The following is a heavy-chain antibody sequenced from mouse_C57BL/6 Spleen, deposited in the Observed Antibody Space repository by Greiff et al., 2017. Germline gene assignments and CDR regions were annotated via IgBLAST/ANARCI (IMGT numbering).Heavy chain of an antibody. CDR2: IDPEDGDT. CDR1: GFNIKDYY. CDR3: TTGTYYAMDY. J-gene: IGHJ4*01. V-gene: IGHV14-1*01. D-gene: IGHD3-3*01. Sequence: VQLQQSGAELVRPGASVKLSCTASGFNIKDYYMHWVKQRPEQGLEWIGRIDPEDGDTAYAPKLQGKATMTADTSSNPAYLQLSSLTSEDTAGYYCTTGTYYAMDYWGQGTSVTVSS.